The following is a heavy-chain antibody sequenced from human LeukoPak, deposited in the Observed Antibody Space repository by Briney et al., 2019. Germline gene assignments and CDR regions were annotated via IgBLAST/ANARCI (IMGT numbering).Heavy chain of an antibody. CDR1: GYTFTGYY. Sequence: ASVKVSCKASGYTFTGYYMHWARQAPGQGLEWMGWINPNSGGTNYAQKFQGRVTMTRDTSISTAYMELSRLRSDDTAVYYCARPSSRCSSTSCYAFDIWGQGTMVTVSS. D-gene: IGHD2-2*01. CDR2: INPNSGGT. CDR3: ARPSSRCSSTSCYAFDI. J-gene: IGHJ3*02. V-gene: IGHV1-2*02.